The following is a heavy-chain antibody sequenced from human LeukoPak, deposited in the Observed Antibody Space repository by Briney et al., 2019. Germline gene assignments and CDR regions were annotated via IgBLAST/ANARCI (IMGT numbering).Heavy chain of an antibody. V-gene: IGHV3-9*01. CDR2: ISWNSGSI. CDR1: GFTFDDYA. CDR3: AKSAAGTIYYYYYMDV. D-gene: IGHD6-13*01. Sequence: PGRSLRLSCAASGFTFDDYAMHWVRQAPGKGLEWVSGISWNSGSIGYADSVKGRFTIPRDNAKNSLYLQMNSLRAEDTALYYCAKSAAGTIYYYYYMDVWGKGTTVTVSS. J-gene: IGHJ6*03.